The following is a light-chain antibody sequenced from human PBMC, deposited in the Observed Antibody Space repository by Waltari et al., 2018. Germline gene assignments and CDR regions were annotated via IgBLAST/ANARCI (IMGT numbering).Light chain of an antibody. V-gene: IGLV2-23*02. CDR3: CSYAGSRTYV. J-gene: IGLJ1*01. CDR2: EVS. Sequence: CTGTSSAVGTFNLVSWYQQHPGKVPKLIIYEVSKRPSGVSNHFSGSKSGNTASLTISGLRAEDETDYYCCSYAGSRTYVFGTGTKVTVL. CDR1: SSAVGTFNL.